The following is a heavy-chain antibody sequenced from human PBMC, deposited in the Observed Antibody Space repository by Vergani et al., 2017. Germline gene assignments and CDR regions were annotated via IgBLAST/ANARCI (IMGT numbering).Heavy chain of an antibody. CDR1: GYTFTSYA. Sequence: QVQLVQSGSELKKPGASVKVSCKASGYTFTSYAMNWVRQAPGQGLEWMGKIYPSGGTNYAQKFQGRVTMTKDTSTSTVDMELSSLRSEDTAMYYCARDGSGGSPFAMDVWGQGTTVTVSS. CDR3: ARDGSGGSPFAMDV. CDR2: IYPSGGT. V-gene: IGHV1-46*03. D-gene: IGHD2-15*01. J-gene: IGHJ6*02.